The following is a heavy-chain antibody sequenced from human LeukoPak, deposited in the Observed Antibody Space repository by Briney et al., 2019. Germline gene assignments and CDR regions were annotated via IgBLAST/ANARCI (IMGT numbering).Heavy chain of an antibody. J-gene: IGHJ3*02. CDR2: LYYTGDA. Sequence: SETLSLTCAVYGGTFSSYYWSWIRQPPGKGLEWVAYLYYTGDANYNPSLNSRLSVSVDTSKNQFSLRLSSVTAADTATYYCARFYDSPISAFDMWGQGTMVTVSS. CDR1: GGTFSSYY. D-gene: IGHD3-22*01. CDR3: ARFYDSPISAFDM. V-gene: IGHV4-59*01.